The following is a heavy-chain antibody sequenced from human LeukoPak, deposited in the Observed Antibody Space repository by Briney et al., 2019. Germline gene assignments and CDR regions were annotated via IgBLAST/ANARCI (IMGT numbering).Heavy chain of an antibody. V-gene: IGHV3-48*01. D-gene: IGHD4-11*01. Sequence: GGSLRLSCAASGFTFSSYSMNWVRQAPGKGLEWVSYISSSSSTIYYADSVKGRFTISRDNAKNSLYLQMNSLRAEDTAVYYCAKRSTVTTPSPHFDYWGQGTLVTVSS. CDR1: GFTFSSYS. CDR2: ISSSSSTI. J-gene: IGHJ4*02. CDR3: AKRSTVTTPSPHFDY.